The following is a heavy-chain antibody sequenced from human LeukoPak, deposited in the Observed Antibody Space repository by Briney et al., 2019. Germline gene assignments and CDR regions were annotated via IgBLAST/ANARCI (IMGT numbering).Heavy chain of an antibody. CDR2: IIHNGSR. V-gene: IGHV4-34*01. D-gene: IGHD2-15*01. Sequence: KASETLSLTCDVYGDPFSGYYWTWIRQTPEKGLEWIGEIIHNGSRSVNPSLESRVTISVDTSKNQFSLKLTSVTAADTSVYYCVRGFCRGDSCYSAEYFQHWGQGTLITVSS. CDR1: GDPFSGYY. J-gene: IGHJ1*01. CDR3: VRGFCRGDSCYSAEYFQH.